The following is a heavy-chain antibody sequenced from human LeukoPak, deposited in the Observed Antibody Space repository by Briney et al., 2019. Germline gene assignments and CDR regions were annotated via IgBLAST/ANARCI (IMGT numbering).Heavy chain of an antibody. D-gene: IGHD5-18*01. CDR2: IYYSGST. CDR3: ARDRRGYPGAFDI. V-gene: IGHV4-59*12. CDR1: GGSISSYY. Sequence: SAETLSLTCTVSGGSISSYYWSWIRQPPGKGLEWIGYIYYSGSTNYNPSLKSRVTISVDTSKNQFSLKLSSVTAADTAVYYCARDRRGYPGAFDIWGQGTMVTVSS. J-gene: IGHJ3*02.